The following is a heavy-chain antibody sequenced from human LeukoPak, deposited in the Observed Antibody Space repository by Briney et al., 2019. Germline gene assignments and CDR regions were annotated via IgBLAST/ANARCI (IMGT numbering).Heavy chain of an antibody. V-gene: IGHV3-23*01. CDR3: AQSYDSGGYPLGDS. D-gene: IGHD3-22*01. Sequence: GGSLRLSCAASGFTFSSYAMSWVRQAPGKGLEWVSTISGSGGSTYYADSVKGRFTISRDYSRKTVYLQMNSLRAEDTAAYYCAQSYDSGGYPLGDSWGQGTLVTVSS. J-gene: IGHJ4*02. CDR2: ISGSGGST. CDR1: GFTFSSYA.